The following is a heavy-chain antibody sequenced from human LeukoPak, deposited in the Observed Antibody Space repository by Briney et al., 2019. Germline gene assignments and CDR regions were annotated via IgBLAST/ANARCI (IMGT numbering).Heavy chain of an antibody. D-gene: IGHD4-17*01. Sequence: PGGSLRLSCVVSGFSVSNNYIIWVRQAPGNGLERVSVIYGDGRTSHSASVRGRFTISRDNARNTLYLQMSSLRAEDSAVYYCARDFDGPRASDYWGQGISATVSS. J-gene: IGHJ4*02. CDR3: ARDFDGPRASDY. V-gene: IGHV3-66*01. CDR1: GFSVSNNY. CDR2: IYGDGRT.